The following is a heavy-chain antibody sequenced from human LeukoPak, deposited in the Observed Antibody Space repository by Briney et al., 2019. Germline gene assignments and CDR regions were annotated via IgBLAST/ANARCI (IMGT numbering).Heavy chain of an antibody. Sequence: GASLRLSCAASGFTFSSYAMSWVRHAPGEGLEWVSALSGSGGSTYYADSVKGRFTISRDNSKNTLYVQMNGLRADDPAVYYCAKDQVQWLVGWFDPWGQGTLVTVSS. V-gene: IGHV3-23*01. J-gene: IGHJ5*02. CDR3: AKDQVQWLVGWFDP. D-gene: IGHD6-19*01. CDR1: GFTFSSYA. CDR2: LSGSGGST.